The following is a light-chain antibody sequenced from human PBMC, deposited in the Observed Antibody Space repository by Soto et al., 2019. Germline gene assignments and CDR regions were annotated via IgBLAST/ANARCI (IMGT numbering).Light chain of an antibody. V-gene: IGKV1-5*01. Sequence: DIQRTQSPSTLSASGGDRVTITCRASQSISSWLAWYPQKPGKAPKLLTYDAYSLERGVQSKFSRSGSGTDFTLTTSSLQPEDFATYYCPQTYSIPRTFGPPTTVDI. J-gene: IGKJ1*01. CDR1: QSISSW. CDR2: DAY. CDR3: PQTYSIPRT.